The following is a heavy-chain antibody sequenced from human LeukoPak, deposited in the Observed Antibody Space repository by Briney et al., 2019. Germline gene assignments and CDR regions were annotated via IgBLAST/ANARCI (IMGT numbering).Heavy chain of an antibody. J-gene: IGHJ4*02. Sequence: PGGSLRLSCAASGFSFTTHAMGWVRQAPGKGLEWVSHISGSGGSTKYSGSVKGRFTISRDNSKNTLYLQINSLRADDTVVYYCAKDQDPHSYGSGSYAPFDYWGQGTLVTVSS. V-gene: IGHV3-23*01. D-gene: IGHD3-10*01. CDR3: AKDQDPHSYGSGSYAPFDY. CDR1: GFSFTTHA. CDR2: ISGSGGST.